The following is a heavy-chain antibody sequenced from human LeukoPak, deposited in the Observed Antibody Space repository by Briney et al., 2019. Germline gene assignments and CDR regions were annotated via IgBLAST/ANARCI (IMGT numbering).Heavy chain of an antibody. CDR2: IYYSGST. Sequence: SGTLSLTCTVSGGSISSYYWSWIRQPPGKGLEWIGYIYYSGSTNYNPSLKSRVTISVDTSKNQFSLKLSSVTAADTAVYYCARISFTRGELVPDYWGQGTLVTVSS. CDR1: GGSISSYY. J-gene: IGHJ4*02. CDR3: ARISFTRGELVPDY. D-gene: IGHD6-6*01. V-gene: IGHV4-59*01.